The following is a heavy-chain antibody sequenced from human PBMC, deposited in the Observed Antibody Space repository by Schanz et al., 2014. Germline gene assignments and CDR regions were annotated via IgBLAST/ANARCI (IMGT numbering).Heavy chain of an antibody. V-gene: IGHV3-30*04. CDR1: GFTFSSYA. Sequence: QVQLVESGEGVVQPGRSLRLSCAASGFTFSSYAVHWVRQAPDKGLVWVAVTSSDGSLKYYADSVKGRFTISRDNAKNSLYLQMINLRAEDTAFYYCARFRVHYSDFWGQGVLVTVSS. CDR2: TSSDGSLK. J-gene: IGHJ4*02. CDR3: ARFRVHYSDF. D-gene: IGHD3-10*01.